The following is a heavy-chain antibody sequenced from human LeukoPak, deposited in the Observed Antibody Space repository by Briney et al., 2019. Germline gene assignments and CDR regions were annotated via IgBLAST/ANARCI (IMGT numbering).Heavy chain of an antibody. CDR3: ARQAAYSSSFRHWFDP. J-gene: IGHJ5*02. D-gene: IGHD6-13*01. CDR1: GYSFTSYW. Sequence: GESLKISCKGSGYSFTSYWIGWVRQMPGKGLEWMGIIYPGDSDTRYSPSFQGQVTISADKSISTAYLQWSSLKASDTAMYYCARQAAYSSSFRHWFDPWGQGTLVTVSS. V-gene: IGHV5-51*01. CDR2: IYPGDSDT.